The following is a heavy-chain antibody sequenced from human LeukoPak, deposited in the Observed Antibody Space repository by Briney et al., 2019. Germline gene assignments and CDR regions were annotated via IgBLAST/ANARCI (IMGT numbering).Heavy chain of an antibody. CDR1: GFTFSSYS. CDR2: ISSSSSTI. CDR3: ASGQWLPHVDV. J-gene: IGHJ6*04. D-gene: IGHD3-22*01. V-gene: IGHV3-48*01. Sequence: PGGSLRLSCAASGFTFSSYSMNWVRQAPGKGLEWVSYISSSSSTIYYADSVKGRFTISRDNAKNSLYLQMNSLRAEDTAVYYCASGQWLPHVDVWGKGTTVTVSS.